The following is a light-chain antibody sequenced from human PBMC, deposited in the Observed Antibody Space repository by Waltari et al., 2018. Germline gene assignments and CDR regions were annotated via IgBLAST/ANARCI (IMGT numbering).Light chain of an antibody. CDR2: ENI. V-gene: IGLV1-40*01. Sequence: QSVLTQPPSVSGAPGQRVTISCTGSSSNFGAGYDVHWNQQLPGTAPKVLIYENINRPSGVPDRFSGSKSGTSASLAITGLQAEDEADYYCQSYDTGLKGYVFGTGTKVTVL. CDR3: QSYDTGLKGYV. CDR1: SSNFGAGYD. J-gene: IGLJ1*01.